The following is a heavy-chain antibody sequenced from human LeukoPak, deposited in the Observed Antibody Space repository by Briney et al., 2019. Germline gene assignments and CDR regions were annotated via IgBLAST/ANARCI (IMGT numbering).Heavy chain of an antibody. D-gene: IGHD1-26*01. V-gene: IGHV3-48*03. CDR3: ARAGSGRSPDWFDP. J-gene: IGHJ5*02. CDR1: GFTFSSYE. Sequence: GSLRLSCAASGFTFSSYEMNWVRQAPGKGLEWVSYISSGSTIYYADSVKGRFTISRDNAKNSLYLQMNSLRAEDTAVYYCARAGSGRSPDWFDPWGQGTLVTVSS. CDR2: ISSGSTI.